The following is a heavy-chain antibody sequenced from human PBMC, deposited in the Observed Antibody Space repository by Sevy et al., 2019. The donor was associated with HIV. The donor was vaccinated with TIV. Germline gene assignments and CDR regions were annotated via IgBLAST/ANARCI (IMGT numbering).Heavy chain of an antibody. CDR1: GFSFNNHW. D-gene: IGHD3-9*01. CDR2: IKHDGSEK. Sequence: GGSLRLSCAASGFSFNNHWMSWVRQAPEKGLEWVANIKHDGSEKYYADSLEGRFAVSRDNAKNSLFLQINSLRVEDTAFYFWAGLPTGLQSFNYLLSTYFDSWGQGTLVTVSS. V-gene: IGHV3-7*01. J-gene: IGHJ4*02. CDR3: AGLPTGLQSFNYLLSTYFDS.